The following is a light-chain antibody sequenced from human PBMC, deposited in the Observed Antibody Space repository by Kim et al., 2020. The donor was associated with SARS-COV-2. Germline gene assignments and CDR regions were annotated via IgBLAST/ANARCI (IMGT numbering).Light chain of an antibody. CDR1: ISNIGSNV. CDR3: AAWDDSLKGSV. J-gene: IGLJ3*02. CDR2: SND. V-gene: IGLV1-44*01. Sequence: GQRVTISCSGSISNIGSNVVNWYQQLPGTAPKLLMYSNDYRPSGVPDRFSGSKSGTSASLAISGLQSEDEDDYYCAAWDDSLKGSVFGGGTQLTVL.